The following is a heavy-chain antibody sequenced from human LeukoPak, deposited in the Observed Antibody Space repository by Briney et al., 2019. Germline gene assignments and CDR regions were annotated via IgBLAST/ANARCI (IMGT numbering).Heavy chain of an antibody. J-gene: IGHJ3*02. V-gene: IGHV4-61*05. CDR1: GGSISSSSYY. CDR2: IYYSGST. Sequence: PSETLSLTCTVSGGSISSSSYYWSWIRQPPGKGLEWIGYIYYSGSTNYNPSLKSRVTISVDTSKNQFSLKLSSVTAADTAVYYCARHDPPYYDSSAHVTDAFDIWGQGTMVTVSS. D-gene: IGHD3-22*01. CDR3: ARHDPPYYDSSAHVTDAFDI.